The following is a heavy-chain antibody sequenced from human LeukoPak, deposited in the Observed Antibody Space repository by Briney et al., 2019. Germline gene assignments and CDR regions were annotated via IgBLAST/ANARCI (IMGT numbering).Heavy chain of an antibody. CDR3: AGTESYSNYAPLDY. V-gene: IGHV3-30*02. J-gene: IGHJ4*02. CDR1: GFIFNNYG. D-gene: IGHD4-11*01. CDR2: MRYDGSYK. Sequence: PGGSLRLSCAASGFIFNNYGIYWVRQAPGKGLEWVAFMRYDGSYKYYADSLKGRFTISRDNSKNTLSLQMNSLRPEDTAVYYCAGTESYSNYAPLDYWGQGTLVTVSS.